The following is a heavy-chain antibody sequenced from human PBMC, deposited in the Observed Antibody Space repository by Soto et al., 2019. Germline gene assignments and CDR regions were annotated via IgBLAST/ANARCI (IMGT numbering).Heavy chain of an antibody. D-gene: IGHD3-3*01. CDR1: GFTFSSYS. CDR3: ARDVGDFWSGYWGGDYYMDV. V-gene: IGHV3-21*01. J-gene: IGHJ6*03. Sequence: EVQLVESGGGLVKPGGSLRLSCAASGFTFSSYSMNWVRQAPGKGLEWVSSISSSSSYIYYADSVKGRFTISRDNAKNSLYLQMNSLRAEDTAVYYCARDVGDFWSGYWGGDYYMDVWGKGTTVTLSS. CDR2: ISSSSSYI.